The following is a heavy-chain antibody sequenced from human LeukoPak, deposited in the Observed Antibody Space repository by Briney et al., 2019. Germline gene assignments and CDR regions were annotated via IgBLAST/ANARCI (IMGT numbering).Heavy chain of an antibody. Sequence: GGSLRLSCAASGFTFSNYGMHWVRQAPGKGLEWVAVIWYDGSNKYYADSVKGRFTISRDNFKNTLYLQMNSLRAEDTAVYYCARDPTPYYDFWSGYGAFDPWGQGTLVTVSS. V-gene: IGHV3-33*01. J-gene: IGHJ5*02. CDR3: ARDPTPYYDFWSGYGAFDP. CDR1: GFTFSNYG. D-gene: IGHD3-3*01. CDR2: IWYDGSNK.